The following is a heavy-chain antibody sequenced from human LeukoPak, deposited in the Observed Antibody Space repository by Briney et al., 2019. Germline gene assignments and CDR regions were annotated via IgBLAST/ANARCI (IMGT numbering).Heavy chain of an antibody. CDR1: GYAFTVYY. CDR3: VSLGATTIYYFGMDV. J-gene: IGHJ6*02. D-gene: IGHD1-26*01. CDR2: INPNSGGT. V-gene: IGHV1-2*02. Sequence: ASVKVSCKASGYAFTVYYLGWARRAPGQGLEWIGWINPNSGGTNYAQKFQGRVTMTRDTSISTVYMELSRLSSDDTAVYYCVSLGATTIYYFGMDVWGQGTTVTVSS.